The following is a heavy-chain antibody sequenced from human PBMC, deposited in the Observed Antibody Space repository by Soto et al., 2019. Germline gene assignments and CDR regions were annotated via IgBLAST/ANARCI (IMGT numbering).Heavy chain of an antibody. D-gene: IGHD3-22*01. CDR1: AYPSPSQG. CDR2: ISGYNSNT. J-gene: IGHJ4*02. CDR3: GRLTNEYDRSGRWYFDY. Sequence: SVTVPCKPSAYPSPSQGVSRVQQAPGQGREWMGWISGYNSNTDYAQKVEGRVTMTTDTSTRTAYMELTSLRADNTAVYYCGRLTNEYDRSGRWYFDYWGQGTPVTVSS. V-gene: IGHV1-18*01.